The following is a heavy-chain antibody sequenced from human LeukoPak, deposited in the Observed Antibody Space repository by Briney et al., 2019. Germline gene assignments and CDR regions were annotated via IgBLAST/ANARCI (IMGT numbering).Heavy chain of an antibody. CDR3: AKAHYYDSSGYPLQNWFDP. CDR1: GFTFDDYA. V-gene: IGHV3-9*01. J-gene: IGHJ5*02. CDR2: ISWNSGSI. Sequence: GGSLRLSCAASGFTFDDYAMHWVRQAPGKGLEWVSGISWNSGSIGYADSVKGRFTISRDNAKNSLYLQMNSLRAEDTALYYCAKAHYYDSSGYPLQNWFDPWGQGTLVTVSS. D-gene: IGHD3-22*01.